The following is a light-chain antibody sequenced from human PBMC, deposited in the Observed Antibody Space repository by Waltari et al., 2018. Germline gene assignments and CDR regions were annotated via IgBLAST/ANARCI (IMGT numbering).Light chain of an antibody. CDR2: DNN. CDR1: IPNVGAGFD. Sequence: QSVLTQPPSVSGAQGQSVTISCTGSIPNVGAGFDVNSYQQLPGAAPKLLIYDNNNRPSEVPDRLSGSKSGTSASLAITGLQADDEADYYCQSYDTSLGGVVVGGGTKLTVL. J-gene: IGLJ2*01. CDR3: QSYDTSLGGVV. V-gene: IGLV1-40*01.